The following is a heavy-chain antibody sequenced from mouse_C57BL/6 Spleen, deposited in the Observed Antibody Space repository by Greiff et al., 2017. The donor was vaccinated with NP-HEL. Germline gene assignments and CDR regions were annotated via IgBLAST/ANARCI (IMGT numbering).Heavy chain of an antibody. CDR2: ISSGGSYT. J-gene: IGHJ3*01. Sequence: EVQRVESGGDLVKPGGSLKLSCAASGFTFSSYGMSWVRQTPDKRLEWVATISSGGSYTYYPDSVKGRFTISRDNAKNTLYLQMSSLKSEDTAMYYCARHRDYSNYDWFAYWGQGTLVTVSA. CDR1: GFTFSSYG. V-gene: IGHV5-6*01. CDR3: ARHRDYSNYDWFAY. D-gene: IGHD2-5*01.